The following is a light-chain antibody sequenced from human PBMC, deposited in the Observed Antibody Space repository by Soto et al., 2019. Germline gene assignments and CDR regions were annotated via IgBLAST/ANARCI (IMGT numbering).Light chain of an antibody. V-gene: IGKV1-12*01. CDR1: QDIRSW. J-gene: IGKJ5*01. Sequence: DIQLTQSPSSVSASIGDRVTITCWASQDIRSWLAWYQQKAGKAPQLVISAASTLQRGVPSRFSGSGFGTNFTLAITCLQPEDFATYYWQQDNSFPFTFGQGTRLDIK. CDR2: AAS. CDR3: QQDNSFPFT.